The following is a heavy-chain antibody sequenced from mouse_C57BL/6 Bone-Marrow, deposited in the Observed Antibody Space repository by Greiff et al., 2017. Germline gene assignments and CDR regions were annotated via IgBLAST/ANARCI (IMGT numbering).Heavy chain of an antibody. V-gene: IGHV7-1*01. CDR3: AREPITPYWYFDV. Sequence: EVKVVESGGGLVQSGRSLRLSCATSGFTFSDFYMEWVRQAPGKGLEWIAASRNKANDYTTEYSASVKGRFIVSRDTSQSILYLQMNALRAEDTAIYYCAREPITPYWYFDVWGTGTTVTVSS. CDR1: GFTFSDFY. J-gene: IGHJ1*03. CDR2: SRNKANDYTT. D-gene: IGHD1-1*01.